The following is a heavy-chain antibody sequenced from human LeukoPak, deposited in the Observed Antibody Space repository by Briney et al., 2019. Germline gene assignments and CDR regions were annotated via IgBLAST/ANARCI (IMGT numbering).Heavy chain of an antibody. CDR2: IYYSGST. D-gene: IGHD2-15*01. CDR3: ARGRVAAPSRGHWFDP. J-gene: IGHJ5*02. Sequence: SQTLSLTCTVSGGSISSGGYYWSWLRQHPGKGLEWIGYIYYSGSTYYNPSLKSRVTISVDTSKNQFSLKLSSVTAADTAVYYCARGRVAAPSRGHWFDPWGQGTLVTVSS. CDR1: GGSISSGGYY. V-gene: IGHV4-31*03.